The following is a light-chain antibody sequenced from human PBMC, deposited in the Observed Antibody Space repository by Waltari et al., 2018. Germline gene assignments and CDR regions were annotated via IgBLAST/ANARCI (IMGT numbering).Light chain of an antibody. CDR1: GSHIGAGSD. CDR3: QSYDTTLSVV. Sequence: QSVLTQPPSVSGAPGQRVTISCTGSGSHIGAGSDVHWYQQVPRAAPKLLIYGSSSRPLGVPDRFFGSTSGTSASLAITGLQAEDEAVYYCQSYDTTLSVVFGGGTKLTVL. J-gene: IGLJ3*02. V-gene: IGLV1-40*01. CDR2: GSS.